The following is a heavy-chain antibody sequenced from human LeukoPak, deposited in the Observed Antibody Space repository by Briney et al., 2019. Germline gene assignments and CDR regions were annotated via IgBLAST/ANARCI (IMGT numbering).Heavy chain of an antibody. CDR3: ARASSARNGFDY. Sequence: SETLSLTCTVSGGSISSGGYYWNWIRQHPEKGLEWIGSIYYSGSTYYNPSLKSRVNVSVDTSENQFSLKLSSVAAVDTAVYYCARASSARNGFDYWGQGTLVTVSS. V-gene: IGHV4-31*03. J-gene: IGHJ4*02. CDR2: IYYSGST. D-gene: IGHD1-14*01. CDR1: GGSISSGGYY.